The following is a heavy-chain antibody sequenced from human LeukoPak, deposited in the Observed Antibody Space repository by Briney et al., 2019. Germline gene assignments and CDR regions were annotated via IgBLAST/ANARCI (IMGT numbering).Heavy chain of an antibody. CDR1: GYSFTSYW. Sequence: GESLKISCKGSGYSFTSYWIGWVRQMPGKGLERMGIIYPGDSDTRYSPSFQGQVTISADKSISTAYLQWSSLKASDTAMYYCASPAPKYYYGSGVGDAFDIWGQGTMVTVSS. CDR2: IYPGDSDT. D-gene: IGHD3-10*01. V-gene: IGHV5-51*01. CDR3: ASPAPKYYYGSGVGDAFDI. J-gene: IGHJ3*02.